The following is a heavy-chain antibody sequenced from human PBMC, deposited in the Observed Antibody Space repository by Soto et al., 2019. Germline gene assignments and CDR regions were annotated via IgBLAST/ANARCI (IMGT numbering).Heavy chain of an antibody. CDR1: GFTFSSYS. CDR2: ISSSSSYI. V-gene: IGHV3-21*01. CDR3: ARVDEQWLANYYYGMDV. J-gene: IGHJ6*02. D-gene: IGHD6-19*01. Sequence: GGSLRLSCAASGFTFSSYSMNWVRQAPGKGLEWVSSISSSSSYIYYAGSVKGRFTISRDNAKNSLYLQMNSLRDEDTAVYYCARVDEQWLANYYYGMDVWGQGTTVTVSS.